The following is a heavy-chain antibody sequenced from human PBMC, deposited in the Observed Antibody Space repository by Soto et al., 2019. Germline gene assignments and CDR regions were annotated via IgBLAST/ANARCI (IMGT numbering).Heavy chain of an antibody. D-gene: IGHD6-19*01. CDR3: ARDSSGLFDY. CDR2: IWYDGSNK. J-gene: IGHJ4*02. V-gene: IGHV3-33*01. CDR1: AFTFSNYG. Sequence: QVQLVESGGGVVQPGRSLRLSCAASAFTFSNYGMHWVRQAPGKGLEWVALIWYDGSNKYYADSVKGRFTISRDNSKNTLYLQMNSLRAEDTAVYYCARDSSGLFDYWGQGTLVTVSS.